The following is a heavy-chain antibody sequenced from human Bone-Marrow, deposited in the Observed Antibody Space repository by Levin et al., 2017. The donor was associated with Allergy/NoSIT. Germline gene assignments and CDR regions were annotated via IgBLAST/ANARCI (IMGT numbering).Heavy chain of an antibody. CDR1: GGSISNFY. CDR3: ARGAGYGDYFDS. J-gene: IGHJ4*02. Sequence: SQTLSLTCAVSGGSISNFYWSWIRQTPGKGLEWIGHVHYTGSSTYNPPLETRLTISVDTSKNHFSLSLRSLSSPDTAVYYCARGAGYGDYFDSWGQGTLVTVSS. CDR2: VHYTGSS. V-gene: IGHV4-59*01. D-gene: IGHD4-17*01.